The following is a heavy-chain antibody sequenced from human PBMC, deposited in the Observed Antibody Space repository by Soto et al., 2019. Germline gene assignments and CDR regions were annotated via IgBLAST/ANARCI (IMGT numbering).Heavy chain of an antibody. J-gene: IGHJ4*02. CDR3: ARDLHYDSSGYYPQMVFDY. V-gene: IGHV1-3*01. CDR2: INAGNGNT. D-gene: IGHD3-22*01. CDR1: GYTFTSYV. Sequence: ASVKVSCKASGYTFTSYVMHWVRQAPGQRLEWMGWINAGNGNTKYSQKFQGRVTITRDTSASTAYMELSSLRSEDTAVYYCARDLHYDSSGYYPQMVFDYWGQGTLVTVSS.